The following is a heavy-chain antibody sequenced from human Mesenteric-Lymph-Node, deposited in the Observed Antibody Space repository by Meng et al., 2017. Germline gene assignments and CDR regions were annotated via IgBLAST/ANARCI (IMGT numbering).Heavy chain of an antibody. J-gene: IGHJ4*02. CDR2: INHSGST. CDR1: GGSFSGYY. Sequence: QVQLQQWGAGLLKPSETLSLTWAVYGGSFSGYYWNWIRQPPGKGLEWIGEINHSGSTKYNPSLKSRVTISLDTSKSRISLKLRSVTAADTAVYYCASFDHIPRRNYFDYWGQGTLVTVSS. CDR3: ASFDHIPRRNYFDY. V-gene: IGHV4-34*01. D-gene: IGHD2-21*01.